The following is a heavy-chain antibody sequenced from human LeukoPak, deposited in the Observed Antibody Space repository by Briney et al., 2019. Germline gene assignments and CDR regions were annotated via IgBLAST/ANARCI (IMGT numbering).Heavy chain of an antibody. CDR3: ARWTTVTTLRRYAFDI. J-gene: IGHJ3*02. V-gene: IGHV4-4*07. D-gene: IGHD4-17*01. Sequence: PSETLSLTCTVSGGSISSYYWSWIRQPAGKGLEWIGRIYTSGSTNYNPSLKSQVTMSVDTSKNQFSLKLSSVTAADTAVYYCARWTTVTTLRRYAFDIWGQGTMVTVSS. CDR1: GGSISSYY. CDR2: IYTSGST.